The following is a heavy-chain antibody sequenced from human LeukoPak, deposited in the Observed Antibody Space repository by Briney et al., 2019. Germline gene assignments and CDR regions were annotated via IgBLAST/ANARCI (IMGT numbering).Heavy chain of an antibody. Sequence: LRLSCAASGFPVSSNYMSWVRQPPGKGLEWFGYIYYSGSTYYNAALKSRVTISVDTSKTQFSLKLSSVTAADTAVYYCARAGIYGSGSYSPNWFDPWGQGTLVTVSS. CDR2: IYYSGST. CDR1: GFPVSSNY. V-gene: IGHV4-30-4*08. CDR3: ARAGIYGSGSYSPNWFDP. J-gene: IGHJ5*02. D-gene: IGHD3-10*01.